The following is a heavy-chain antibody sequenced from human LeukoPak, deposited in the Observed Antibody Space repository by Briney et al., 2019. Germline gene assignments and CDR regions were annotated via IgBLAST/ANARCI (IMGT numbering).Heavy chain of an antibody. Sequence: GGSLRLSCAASGFTFSSYGMHWVRQAPGKGLEWVAFIRYDGSNKYYADSVKGRFTISRDNSKNTLYLQMNSLRAEDTAVYYCAKFALVGATNFDYWGQGTLVAVSS. V-gene: IGHV3-30*02. D-gene: IGHD1-26*01. CDR1: GFTFSSYG. CDR2: IRYDGSNK. CDR3: AKFALVGATNFDY. J-gene: IGHJ4*02.